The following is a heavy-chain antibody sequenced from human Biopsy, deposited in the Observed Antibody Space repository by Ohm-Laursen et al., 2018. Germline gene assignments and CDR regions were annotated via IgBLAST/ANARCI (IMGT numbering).Heavy chain of an antibody. J-gene: IGHJ4*02. CDR3: TLEGAGFDN. D-gene: IGHD3-10*01. Sequence: SLRLSCTASGFTFSASAVHWVRQASGKGLEWVGRIRSKAKSYATAYAASVTGGFTISRDDSKNTTYLQMNGLKTEDTAVYYCTLEGAGFDNWGQGTLVTVSS. CDR2: IRSKAKSYAT. CDR1: GFTFSASA. V-gene: IGHV3-73*01.